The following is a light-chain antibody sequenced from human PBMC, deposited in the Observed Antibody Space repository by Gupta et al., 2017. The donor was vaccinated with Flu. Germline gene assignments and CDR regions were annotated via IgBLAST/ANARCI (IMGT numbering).Light chain of an antibody. CDR3: QQYYSTPYT. CDR1: QSLLYSYTNKNY. J-gene: IGKJ2*01. CDR2: WAS. V-gene: IGKV4-1*01. Sequence: DIVMTQSPDSLAVSLGERATIHCKSSQSLLYSYTNKNYLAWYQQKLGQPPKLLIYWASTRESGVPDRFSGSGSGTDFTLTISSLQAEDVAVYYCQQYYSTPYTFGQGTKLEIK.